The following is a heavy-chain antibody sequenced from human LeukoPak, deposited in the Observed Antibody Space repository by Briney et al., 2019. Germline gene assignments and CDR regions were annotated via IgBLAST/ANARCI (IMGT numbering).Heavy chain of an antibody. D-gene: IGHD5-24*01. Sequence: SVKVSCKASGGTFSSYAISWVRQAPGQGLEWMGRIIPILGIANYAQKFQGRVTITAAKSTSTAYMELSSLRSEDTAVYYCARLVEMATALIFDYWGQGTLVTVSS. J-gene: IGHJ4*02. CDR1: GGTFSSYA. V-gene: IGHV1-69*04. CDR2: IIPILGIA. CDR3: ARLVEMATALIFDY.